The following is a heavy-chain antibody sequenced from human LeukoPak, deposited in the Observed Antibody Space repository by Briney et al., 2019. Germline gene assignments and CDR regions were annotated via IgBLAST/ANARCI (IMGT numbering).Heavy chain of an antibody. D-gene: IGHD3-22*01. CDR3: AKRVVVIRVIQVRFHKEAYYFDS. J-gene: IGHJ4*02. CDR1: GITLANYG. V-gene: IGHV3-23*01. CDR2: VSGSGGSA. Sequence: PGGSLRLSCVVSGITLANYGMSWVRQAPGKGLECVAGVSGSGGSANYADSVKGRFTISRDNPKNTLYLQMNSLRAEDTAVYFCAKRVVVIRVIQVRFHKEAYYFDSWGQGALVTVSS.